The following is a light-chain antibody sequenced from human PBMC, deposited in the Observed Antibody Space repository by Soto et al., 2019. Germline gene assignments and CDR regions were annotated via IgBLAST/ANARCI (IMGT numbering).Light chain of an antibody. J-gene: IGKJ4*01. Sequence: EIVVTQSPGTLSLSPGDRATLSCRASQSVGGNLAWYQQKPGQAPRLLIYDAAKRTIGIPARFSGGGSGTDFTLTISSLEPEGFAIYFCQQRTYWPLTFGGGTKVEIK. CDR2: DAA. CDR1: QSVGGN. V-gene: IGKV3-11*01. CDR3: QQRTYWPLT.